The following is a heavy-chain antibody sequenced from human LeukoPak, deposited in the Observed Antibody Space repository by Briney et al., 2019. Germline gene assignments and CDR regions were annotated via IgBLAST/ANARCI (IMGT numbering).Heavy chain of an antibody. CDR2: IYYSGST. D-gene: IGHD2-2*01. CDR3: ARDCSTTSCYHWFDP. CDR1: GGSISSYY. V-gene: IGHV4-59*01. J-gene: IGHJ5*02. Sequence: SETLSLTCAVYGGSISSYYWSWIRQPPGKGLEWIGYIYYSGSTNYNPSLKSRVTISVDTSKNQFSLKLSSVTAADTAVYYCARDCSTTSCYHWFDPWGQGTLVTVSS.